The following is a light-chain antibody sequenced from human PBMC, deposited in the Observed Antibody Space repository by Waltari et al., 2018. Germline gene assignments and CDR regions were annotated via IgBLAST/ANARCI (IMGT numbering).Light chain of an antibody. CDR2: ATS. CDR1: QTIGHY. V-gene: IGKV1-39*01. J-gene: IGKJ4*01. Sequence: DIQMTQSPSSLSAFVGDGVTITCRASQTIGHYLTWLQQRPGKAPKLLIYATSDLQSGVPSRFSGSESGTDFTLTISSLQPEDSATYYCQQTFSAFRTFGGGTKVEIK. CDR3: QQTFSAFRT.